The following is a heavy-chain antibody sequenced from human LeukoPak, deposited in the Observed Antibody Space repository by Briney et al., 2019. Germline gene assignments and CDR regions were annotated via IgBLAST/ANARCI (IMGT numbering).Heavy chain of an antibody. D-gene: IGHD1/OR15-1a*01. J-gene: IGHJ4*02. CDR1: GFTFSSYA. CDR2: ISYDGSNK. V-gene: IGHV3-30-3*01. Sequence: GGSLRLSCAASGFTFSSYAMHWVRQAPGKGLEWVAVISYDGSNKYYADSVKGRFTISRDSSKNTLFLQLNSLRPEDTAVYYCARDNNADYWGQGTLVTVSS. CDR3: ARDNNADY.